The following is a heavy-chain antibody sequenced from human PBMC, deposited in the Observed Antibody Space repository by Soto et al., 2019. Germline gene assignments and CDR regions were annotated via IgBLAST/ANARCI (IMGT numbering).Heavy chain of an antibody. J-gene: IGHJ4*02. CDR3: ARLCSGYSFGCYDY. Sequence: SETLSLTCTVSGGSISTSSHYWDWFRQPPGKGLEWIGTIYYSGSTSYNPSLKSRVTISVDTSKNQSSLKLRSVTAADSAVYYCARLCSGYSFGCYDYWGQGSQVTVSS. V-gene: IGHV4-39*01. D-gene: IGHD5-18*01. CDR2: IYYSGST. CDR1: GGSISTSSHY.